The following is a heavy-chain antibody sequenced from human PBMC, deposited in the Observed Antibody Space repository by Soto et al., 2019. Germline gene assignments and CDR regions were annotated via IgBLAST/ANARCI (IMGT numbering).Heavy chain of an antibody. J-gene: IGHJ4*02. Sequence: EVHLLESGGGLVQPGGSLRLSCVASGFTFSSYSMSWVRQAPGKGLEWVSGFRAGGDDGTTYYADSVKGRFTISKDNPKNTLFLQMNSLRAEDTAIYYCAKQVNSGSGSQYFDYFGQGTLVTVSS. V-gene: IGHV3-23*01. CDR3: AKQVNSGSGSQYFDY. CDR2: FRAGGDDGTT. D-gene: IGHD3-10*01. CDR1: GFTFSSYS.